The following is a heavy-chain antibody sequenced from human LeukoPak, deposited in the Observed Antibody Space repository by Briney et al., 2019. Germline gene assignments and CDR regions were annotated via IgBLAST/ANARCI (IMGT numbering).Heavy chain of an antibody. J-gene: IGHJ4*02. CDR2: INPSGGDT. Sequence: GASVKVSCKASGYTFTGYYMHWVRQAPGQGLEWMGIINPSGGDTRNAQKFQGRVIMTRDMSTSTVYMELSSLRSEDTAVYYCAGGRTDIVVVPATLRNYYFDYWGQGTLVTVSS. D-gene: IGHD2-2*01. V-gene: IGHV1-46*01. CDR3: AGGRTDIVVVPATLRNYYFDY. CDR1: GYTFTGYY.